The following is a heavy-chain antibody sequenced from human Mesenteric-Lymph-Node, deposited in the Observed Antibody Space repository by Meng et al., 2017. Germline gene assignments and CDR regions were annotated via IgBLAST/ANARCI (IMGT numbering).Heavy chain of an antibody. D-gene: IGHD3-3*01. J-gene: IGHJ4*02. CDR2: IYYSGST. CDR1: GGSISSNGYY. CDR3: ARGAYDFWSGYPKPFDY. Sequence: GSLRLSCTVSGGSISSNGYYWGWIRQPPGKGLEWIGNIYYSGSTSYNPSLKSRVTISVATSKNQFSLELTSVTAADTAVYYCARGAYDFWSGYPKPFDYWGQGTLVTVSS. V-gene: IGHV4-39*07.